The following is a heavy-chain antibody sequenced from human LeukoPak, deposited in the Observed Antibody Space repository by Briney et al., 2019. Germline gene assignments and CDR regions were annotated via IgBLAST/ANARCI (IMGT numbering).Heavy chain of an antibody. J-gene: IGHJ4*02. Sequence: GSLRLSCAASGFTFSSYGMHWVRQAPGKGLEWIGEINHSGSTNYNPSLKSRVTISVDTSKNQFSLKLSSVTAADTAVYYCARRKGWLRKEFDYWGQGTLVTVSS. V-gene: IGHV4-34*01. D-gene: IGHD5-12*01. CDR1: GFTFSSYG. CDR2: INHSGST. CDR3: ARRKGWLRKEFDY.